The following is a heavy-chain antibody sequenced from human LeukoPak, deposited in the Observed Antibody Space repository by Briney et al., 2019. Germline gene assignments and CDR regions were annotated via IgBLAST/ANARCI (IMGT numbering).Heavy chain of an antibody. CDR2: IIPILGIA. D-gene: IGHD3-10*01. Sequence: ASVKVSCKASGGTFSSYAISWVRQAPGQGLEWMGRIIPILGIANYAQKFQGRVTITADKSTSTAYMELSSLRSEDTAVYYCAREYYGSGSYYPTHFDYWGQGTLVTVSS. CDR1: GGTFSSYA. J-gene: IGHJ4*02. CDR3: AREYYGSGSYYPTHFDY. V-gene: IGHV1-69*04.